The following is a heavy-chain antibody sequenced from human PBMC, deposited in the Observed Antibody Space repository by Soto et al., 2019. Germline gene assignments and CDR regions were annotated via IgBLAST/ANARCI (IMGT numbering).Heavy chain of an antibody. CDR1: GFIVSGTY. CDR3: ARDHSTSAYTMDV. CDR2: LYSSGHT. V-gene: IGHV3-53*01. J-gene: IGHJ6*02. D-gene: IGHD4-4*01. Sequence: PGGSLRLSCAASGFIVSGTYMSWVRQAPGKGLERVSVLYSSGHTYYADSVKGRFTISRDNSKNTLYLQMNSLSAEDTAVYYCARDHSTSAYTMDVWGQGTTVTVSS.